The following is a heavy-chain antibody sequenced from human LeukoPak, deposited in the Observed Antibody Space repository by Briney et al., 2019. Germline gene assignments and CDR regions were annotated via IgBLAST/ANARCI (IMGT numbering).Heavy chain of an antibody. J-gene: IGHJ3*02. V-gene: IGHV4-34*01. CDR3: ARMRSMVRGVMDAFDI. CDR1: GGSFSGYY. D-gene: IGHD3-10*01. CDR2: VNHSGST. Sequence: SETLSLTCAVYGGSFSGYYWSWIRQPPGKGLEWIGEVNHSGSTNYNPSLKSRVTISVDTSKNQFSLKLSSVTAADTAVYYCARMRSMVRGVMDAFDIWGQGTMVTVSS.